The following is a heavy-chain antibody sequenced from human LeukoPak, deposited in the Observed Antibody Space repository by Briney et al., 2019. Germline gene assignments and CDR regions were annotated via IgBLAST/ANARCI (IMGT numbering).Heavy chain of an antibody. V-gene: IGHV3-43*02. Sequence: GGSLRLSCVASGLPICDFAMHWVRQAPGQGLEWVSLISGDGVSTFFADSVKGRFSISRDNSKNSLFLEMSSLRTEDTAMYYCARESGKFDYWGQGTLVAVSS. J-gene: IGHJ4*02. CDR2: ISGDGVST. CDR3: ARESGKFDY. CDR1: GLPICDFA.